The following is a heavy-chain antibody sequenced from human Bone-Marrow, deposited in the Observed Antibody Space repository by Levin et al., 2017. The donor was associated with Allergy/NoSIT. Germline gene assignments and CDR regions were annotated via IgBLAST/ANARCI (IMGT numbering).Heavy chain of an antibody. V-gene: IGHV3-7*01. CDR2: IKQDGSDK. Sequence: GGSLRLSCAASGFTFRNYWMGWVRQAPGKGLEWVANIKQDGSDKHYVDSVKGRFTISRDNAKNSLYLQMSSRRAEDTAVYYCAKYRSHSGPFDSWGQGTLVTVSS. CDR1: GFTFRNYW. CDR3: AKYRSHSGPFDS. D-gene: IGHD2-15*01. J-gene: IGHJ4*02.